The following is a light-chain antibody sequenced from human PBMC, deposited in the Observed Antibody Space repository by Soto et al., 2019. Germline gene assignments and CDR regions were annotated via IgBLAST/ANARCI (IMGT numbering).Light chain of an antibody. CDR3: SSYTDTGTLGV. J-gene: IGLJ2*01. V-gene: IGLV2-14*01. CDR1: ISDVGGYNY. CDR2: EVS. Sequence: QSVLTQPASVSGSPGQSITISCTGTISDVGGYNYVSWYQQHPGKAPKLMIFEVSNRPSGVSNRFSGSKSGNTASLTISGLQAEDEADYYCSSYTDTGTLGVFGGGTKVTVL.